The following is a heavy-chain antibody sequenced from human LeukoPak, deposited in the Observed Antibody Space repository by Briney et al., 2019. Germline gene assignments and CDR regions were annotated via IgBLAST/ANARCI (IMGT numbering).Heavy chain of an antibody. CDR1: GFTFGDYA. D-gene: IGHD3-22*01. CDR2: IRSKAYGGTT. Sequence: PGGSLRLSCTASGFTFGDYAMSWVRQAPGKGPEWVGFIRSKAYGGTTEYAASVKGRFTISRDDSKSIAYLQMNSLKTEDTAVYYCSNYYDSSGYYAYYYYYMDVWGKGTTVTVSS. V-gene: IGHV3-49*04. J-gene: IGHJ6*03. CDR3: SNYYDSSGYYAYYYYYMDV.